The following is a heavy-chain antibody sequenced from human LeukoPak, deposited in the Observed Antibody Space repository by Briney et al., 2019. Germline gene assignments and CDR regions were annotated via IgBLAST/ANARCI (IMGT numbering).Heavy chain of an antibody. V-gene: IGHV3-48*04. Sequence: GGSLRLSCAASGFTFSSYSMNWVRQAPGKGLEWVSYISSSGSTIYYADSVKGRFTISRDNAKNSLYLQMNSLRAEDTAVYYCARLYSWDYFXXWGQXXLVT. D-gene: IGHD5-18*01. CDR2: ISSSGSTI. J-gene: IGHJ4*02. CDR3: ARLYSWDYFXX. CDR1: GFTFSSYS.